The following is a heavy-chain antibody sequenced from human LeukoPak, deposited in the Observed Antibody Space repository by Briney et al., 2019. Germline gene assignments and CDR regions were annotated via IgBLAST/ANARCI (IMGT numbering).Heavy chain of an antibody. CDR1: GGSFSGYY. CDR2: INHSGST. Sequence: SETLSLTCAVYGGSFSGYYWSWIRQPPGKGLEWMGEINHSGSTNYNPSLKSRVTISVDTSQNQFSLKLSSVTAADTAVYYCARGGMTTVTTTRNYFDYWGQGTLVTVSS. CDR3: ARGGMTTVTTTRNYFDY. J-gene: IGHJ4*02. V-gene: IGHV4-34*01. D-gene: IGHD4-17*01.